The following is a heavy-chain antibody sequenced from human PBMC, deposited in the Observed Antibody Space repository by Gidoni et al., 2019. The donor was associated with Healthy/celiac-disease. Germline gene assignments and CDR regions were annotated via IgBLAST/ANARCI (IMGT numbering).Heavy chain of an antibody. CDR3: AKGVGGIVVVPAAPPGYYGMDV. CDR1: GFTFDDYA. CDR2: ISWNSGSI. D-gene: IGHD2-2*01. J-gene: IGHJ6*02. V-gene: IGHV3-9*01. Sequence: EVQLVESGGGLVQPGRSLRLSCAASGFTFDDYAMHWVRQAPGKGLELVSGISWNSGSIGYADSVKGRFTISRDNAKNSLYLQMNSLRAEDTALYYCAKGVGGIVVVPAAPPGYYGMDVWGQGTTVTVSS.